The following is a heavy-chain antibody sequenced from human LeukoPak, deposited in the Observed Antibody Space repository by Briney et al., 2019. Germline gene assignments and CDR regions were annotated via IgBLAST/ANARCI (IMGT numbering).Heavy chain of an antibody. Sequence: ASVKVSCKASGYTFTGYFIHWVRQAPGQGLEWMGWINPKSGGTYYAQKFQGRVTMTRDTSISTAFMEVRRLTSDDTAVYYCARDSSGDCSSTSCYRGGFDPWGQGTLVTVSS. V-gene: IGHV1-2*02. CDR1: GYTFTGYF. CDR2: INPKSGGT. J-gene: IGHJ5*02. D-gene: IGHD2-2*01. CDR3: ARDSSGDCSSTSCYRGGFDP.